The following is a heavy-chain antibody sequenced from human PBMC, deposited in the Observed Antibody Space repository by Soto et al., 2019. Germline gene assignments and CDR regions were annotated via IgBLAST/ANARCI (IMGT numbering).Heavy chain of an antibody. Sequence: NPSETLSLTCTVSGGSISSSSYYWGWIRQPPGKGLEWIGSIYYSGSTYYNPSLKSRVTISVDTSKNQFSLKLSSVTAADTAVYYCARPVVAAPSDNWFDPWGQGTLVTVSS. CDR1: GGSISSSSYY. J-gene: IGHJ5*02. D-gene: IGHD2-15*01. CDR3: ARPVVAAPSDNWFDP. CDR2: IYYSGST. V-gene: IGHV4-39*01.